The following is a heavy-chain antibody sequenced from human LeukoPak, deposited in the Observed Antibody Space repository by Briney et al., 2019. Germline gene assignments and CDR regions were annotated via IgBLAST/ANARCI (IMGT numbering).Heavy chain of an antibody. CDR3: ARAYSSSWRPEFDY. D-gene: IGHD6-13*01. CDR2: INPNSGGT. Sequence: ASVKVSCKASGYTFTGYYMHWVRQAPGQGLEWMGWINPNSGGTNYAQKFQGRVTMTRDTSSSTAYMELSRLRSDDTAVYYCARAYSSSWRPEFDYWGQGTLVTVSS. V-gene: IGHV1-2*02. J-gene: IGHJ4*02. CDR1: GYTFTGYY.